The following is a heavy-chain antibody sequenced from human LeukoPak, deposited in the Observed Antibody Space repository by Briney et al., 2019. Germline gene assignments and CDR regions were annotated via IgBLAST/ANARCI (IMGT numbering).Heavy chain of an antibody. D-gene: IGHD3-3*01. CDR1: GGSISSSSYY. CDR2: IYYSGST. Sequence: SETLSLTCTVSGGSISSSSYYWGWIRQPPGKGLEWIGSIYYSGSTYYNPSLKSRVTISVDTSKNQFSLKLSSVTAADTAVYYCATSKGTRYDFWSGSFDYWGQGTLVTVSS. V-gene: IGHV4-39*07. CDR3: ATSKGTRYDFWSGSFDY. J-gene: IGHJ4*02.